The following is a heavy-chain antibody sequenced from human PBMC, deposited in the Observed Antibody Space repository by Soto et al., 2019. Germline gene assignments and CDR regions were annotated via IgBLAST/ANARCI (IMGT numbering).Heavy chain of an antibody. V-gene: IGHV3-23*01. CDR3: ARASQWLVPWFDP. J-gene: IGHJ5*02. CDR1: GFTFSSYA. D-gene: IGHD6-19*01. Sequence: PGGSLRLSCAASGFTFSSYAMSWVRQAPGKGLEWVSATSGSGGSTYYADSVKGRFTLSRDNSKNTLYLQMNSLRAEHTAVYYCARASQWLVPWFDPWGKVTLVAVSS. CDR2: TSGSGGST.